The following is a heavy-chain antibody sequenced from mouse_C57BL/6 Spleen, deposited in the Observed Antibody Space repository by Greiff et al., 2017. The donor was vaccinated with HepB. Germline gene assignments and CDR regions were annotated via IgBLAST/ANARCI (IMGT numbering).Heavy chain of an antibody. CDR3: AITTVVAEAWGDY. V-gene: IGHV1-80*01. J-gene: IGHJ4*01. CDR2: IYPGDGDT. Sequence: VQLQQSGAELVKPGASVKISCKASGYAFSSYWMNWVKQRPGKGLEWIGQIYPGDGDTNYNGKFKGKATLTADKSSSTAYMQLSSLTSEDSAVYFCAITTVVAEAWGDYWGQGTSLTVSS. D-gene: IGHD1-1*01. CDR1: GYAFSSYW.